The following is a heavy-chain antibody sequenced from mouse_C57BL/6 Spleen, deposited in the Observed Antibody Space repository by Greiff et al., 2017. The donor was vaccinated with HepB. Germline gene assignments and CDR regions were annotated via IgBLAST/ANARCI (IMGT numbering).Heavy chain of an antibody. J-gene: IGHJ4*01. V-gene: IGHV5-4*01. Sequence: EVQLQESGGGLVKPGGSLKLSCAASGFTFSSYAMSWVRQTPEKRLEWVATISDGGSYTYYPDNVKGRFPISRDNAKNNLYLQMSLLKSEDTAMYYCAREDYAMDYWGQGTSVTVSS. CDR2: ISDGGSYT. CDR3: AREDYAMDY. CDR1: GFTFSSYA.